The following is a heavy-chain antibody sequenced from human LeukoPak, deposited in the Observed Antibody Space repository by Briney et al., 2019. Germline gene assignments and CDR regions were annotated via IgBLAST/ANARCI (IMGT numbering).Heavy chain of an antibody. D-gene: IGHD2-2*01. Sequence: ASLKVSCKASGGTFSRYAISWVRQAPGQGLEWLGGIIPIFGTANYAQKFQGRVTITTDESTSTAYMELSSLRSDDTAVYYCAGAGCSSTSCLHYYYYYMDVWGKGTTVSV. V-gene: IGHV1-69*05. CDR1: GGTFSRYA. J-gene: IGHJ6*03. CDR3: AGAGCSSTSCLHYYYYYMDV. CDR2: IIPIFGTA.